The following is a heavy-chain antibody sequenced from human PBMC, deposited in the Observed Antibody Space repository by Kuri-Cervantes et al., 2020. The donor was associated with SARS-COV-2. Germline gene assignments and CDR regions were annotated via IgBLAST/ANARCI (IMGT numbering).Heavy chain of an antibody. Sequence: ASVKVSCKASGGTFSSYAISWVRQAPGKGLEWMGGFDPEDGETTYAQKFQGRVTMTEDTSTDTAYMELSSLRSEDTAVYYCATGPPYCSSTSCYTNWFDPWGQGTLVTVSS. J-gene: IGHJ5*02. CDR1: GGTFSSYA. D-gene: IGHD2-2*02. CDR2: FDPEDGET. CDR3: ATGPPYCSSTSCYTNWFDP. V-gene: IGHV1-24*01.